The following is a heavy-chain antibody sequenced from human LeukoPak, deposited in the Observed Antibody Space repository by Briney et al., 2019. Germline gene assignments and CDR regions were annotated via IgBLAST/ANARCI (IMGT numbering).Heavy chain of an antibody. CDR2: IRYDGSNK. J-gene: IGHJ4*02. D-gene: IGHD5-12*01. CDR3: ARSGYGDLYFDY. Sequence: GGSLRLSCAASGFTFSSCGMHWVRQAPGKGLEWVAFIRYDGSNKYYADSVKGRFTISRDNSKNTLYLQMNSLRAEDTAVYYCARSGYGDLYFDYWGQGTLVTVSS. V-gene: IGHV3-30*02. CDR1: GFTFSSCG.